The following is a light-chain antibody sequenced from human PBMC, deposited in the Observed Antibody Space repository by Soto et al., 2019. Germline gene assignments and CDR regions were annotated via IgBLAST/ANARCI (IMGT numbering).Light chain of an antibody. CDR3: QHSYSSPPWT. CDR2: RAS. Sequence: DIQMTQSPSSLSASVGDRVTISCRASQSISTFLNWYQQKPGSAPRLLIYRASSVKSGVPPRFSGSGSGSSFTLTISSLRPEDVAIYFCQHSYSSPPWTFGQGTKV. J-gene: IGKJ1*01. V-gene: IGKV1-39*01. CDR1: QSISTF.